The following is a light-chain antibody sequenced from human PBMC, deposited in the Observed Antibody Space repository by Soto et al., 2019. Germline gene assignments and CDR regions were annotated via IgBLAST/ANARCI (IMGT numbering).Light chain of an antibody. CDR2: EVS. CDR3: SSYTSSSTRLYV. CDR1: SSDVGGYNY. Sequence: QSALTQPASVSGSPGQSITISCTGTSSDVGGYNYVYWYQQHPGKAPKLMIYEVSNRPSGVSNRFSGSKSGNTASLTISGLQAEDEDDYYYSSYTSSSTRLYVFGTGTKLTVL. J-gene: IGLJ1*01. V-gene: IGLV2-14*01.